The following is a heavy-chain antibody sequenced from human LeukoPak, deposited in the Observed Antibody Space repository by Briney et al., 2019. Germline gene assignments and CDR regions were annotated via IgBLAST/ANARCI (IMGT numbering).Heavy chain of an antibody. CDR3: TRYHYYYMDV. CDR2: IRTKPTGGTT. Sequence: GGSLRLSCTASGYTFGDYAMSWVRQAPGKGLEWVAFIRTKPTGGTTDYAASVKDRFTISRDDSKSIAYLQMNSLKTEDTALYYCTRYHYYYMDVWGKGTTVTVSS. CDR1: GYTFGDYA. V-gene: IGHV3-49*04. J-gene: IGHJ6*03.